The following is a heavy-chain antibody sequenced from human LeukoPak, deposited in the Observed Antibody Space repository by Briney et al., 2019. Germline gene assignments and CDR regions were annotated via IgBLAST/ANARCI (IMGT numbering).Heavy chain of an antibody. J-gene: IGHJ4*02. CDR3: AKERRITMAGTVDYFDY. Sequence: PGGSLRLSCAASGFTFNSYAMSWVRQAPGKGLEWVSSISGSGGNTYYADSVKGRFTISRDNSKNTLYLQMNRLRAADTAVHYCAKERRITMAGTVDYFDYWGQGTLVTVSS. D-gene: IGHD6-19*01. CDR1: GFTFNSYA. CDR2: ISGSGGNT. V-gene: IGHV3-23*01.